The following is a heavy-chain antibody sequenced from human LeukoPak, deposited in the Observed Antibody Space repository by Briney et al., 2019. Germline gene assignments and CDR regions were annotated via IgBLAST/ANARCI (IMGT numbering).Heavy chain of an antibody. CDR2: ISAYNGNT. J-gene: IGHJ4*02. CDR3: ARERLTHARGYSYGYNY. Sequence: ASVKVSCKASGYTFTSYGISWVRQAPGQGLEWMGWISAYNGNTNYAQKLQGRVTMTTDTYTSTAYMELRSLRSDDTAVYYCARERLTHARGYSYGYNYWGQGTLVTVSS. V-gene: IGHV1-18*01. CDR1: GYTFTSYG. D-gene: IGHD5-18*01.